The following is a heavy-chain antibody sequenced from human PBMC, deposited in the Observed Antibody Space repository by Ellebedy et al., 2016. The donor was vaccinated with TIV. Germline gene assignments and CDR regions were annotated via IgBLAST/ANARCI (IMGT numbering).Heavy chain of an antibody. J-gene: IGHJ5*02. Sequence: GGSLRLSCAASGFTFSDYYMSWIRQAPGKGLEWVSYISSSGSTIYYADSGKGRFTISRDNAKNSLYLQMNSLRAEDTAVYYCARDKNYGDYNWFDPWGQGTLVTVSS. CDR1: GFTFSDYY. CDR2: ISSSGSTI. CDR3: ARDKNYGDYNWFDP. D-gene: IGHD4-17*01. V-gene: IGHV3-11*01.